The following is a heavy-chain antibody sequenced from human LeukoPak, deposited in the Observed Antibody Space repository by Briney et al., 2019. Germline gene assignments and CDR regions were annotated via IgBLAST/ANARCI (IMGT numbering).Heavy chain of an antibody. Sequence: SVKVSCKASGGTFSSYAISWVRQAPGQGLEWMGGIIPIFGTANYAQKFQGRVTITADESTSTAYMELSSLRSEDTAVYYCARGSGSGSSASLLYYYYYYYMDVWGKGTTVTVSS. J-gene: IGHJ6*03. CDR1: GGTFSSYA. D-gene: IGHD3-10*01. V-gene: IGHV1-69*13. CDR3: ARGSGSGSSASLLYYYYYYYMDV. CDR2: IIPIFGTA.